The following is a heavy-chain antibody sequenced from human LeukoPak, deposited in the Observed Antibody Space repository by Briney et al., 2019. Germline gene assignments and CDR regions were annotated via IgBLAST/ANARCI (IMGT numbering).Heavy chain of an antibody. Sequence: GGSLRLSCAASGFTFSSYSMNWVRQAPGKGLEWVSYISSSRNYIFYADSVKGRFTISRDNAKNSLYLQMNSLRAEDTAVYYCARVGYYSSGPFSYFDYWGQGTLVTVSS. CDR2: ISSSRNYI. V-gene: IGHV3-21*01. CDR1: GFTFSSYS. J-gene: IGHJ4*02. D-gene: IGHD3-10*01. CDR3: ARVGYYSSGPFSYFDY.